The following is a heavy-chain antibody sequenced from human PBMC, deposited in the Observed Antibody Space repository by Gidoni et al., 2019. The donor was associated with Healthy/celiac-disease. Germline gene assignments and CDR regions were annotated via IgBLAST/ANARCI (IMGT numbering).Heavy chain of an antibody. CDR3: AKDKRKYSSSYFDY. V-gene: IGHV3-23*01. CDR1: GFTFSSYA. J-gene: IGHJ4*02. Sequence: EVQLLESGGGLVQPGGSLRRSCAASGFTFSSYAMSWVRQAPGKGLEWVSAISGSGDSTYYADSVKGRFTISRDNSKNTLYLQMNSLRAEDTAVYYCAKDKRKYSSSYFDYWGQGTLVTVSS. D-gene: IGHD6-13*01. CDR2: ISGSGDST.